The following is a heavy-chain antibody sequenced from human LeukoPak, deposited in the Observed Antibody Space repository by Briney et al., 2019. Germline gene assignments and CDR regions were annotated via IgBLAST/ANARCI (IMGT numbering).Heavy chain of an antibody. J-gene: IGHJ6*02. CDR1: GGSISSGDYY. D-gene: IGHD5-12*01. V-gene: IGHV4-30-4*01. CDR3: AQVATLKTNYYYYGMDV. CDR2: TYYSGST. Sequence: SETLSLTCTVSGGSISSGDYYWSWIRHPPGKGLEWIAYTYYSGSTYYNPSLKSRVTISVDTSKNQFSLKLSSVTAADTAVYYCAQVATLKTNYYYYGMDVWGQGTTVTVSS.